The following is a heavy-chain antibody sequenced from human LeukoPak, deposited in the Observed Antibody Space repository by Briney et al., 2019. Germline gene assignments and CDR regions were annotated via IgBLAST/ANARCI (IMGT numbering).Heavy chain of an antibody. CDR3: LRSMAV. CDR2: ISGSGGSGGST. CDR1: GFTLRSYA. J-gene: IGHJ6*02. V-gene: IGHV3-23*01. Sequence: GGSLRLSCAASGFTLRSYAMSWVRQAPGKGLEWVSAISGSGGSGGSTYYADSVKGRFTISRDNAKNSLYLQMNSLRVEDTAIYYCLRSMAVWGQGTAVTVSS.